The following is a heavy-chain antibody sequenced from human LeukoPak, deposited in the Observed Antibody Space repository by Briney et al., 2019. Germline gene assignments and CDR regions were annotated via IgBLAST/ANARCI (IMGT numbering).Heavy chain of an antibody. D-gene: IGHD5-18*01. CDR3: ARGAWDTAMVPYYYYYYMDV. J-gene: IGHJ6*03. CDR2: ISSSGSTI. Sequence: GGSLRLSCAASGFTFSSYELNWVRQAPGKGLEWVSYISSSGSTIKYADSVKGRFTISRDNAKNSLYLQMNSLRAEDTAVYYCARGAWDTAMVPYYYYYYMDVWGKGTTVTVSS. CDR1: GFTFSSYE. V-gene: IGHV3-48*03.